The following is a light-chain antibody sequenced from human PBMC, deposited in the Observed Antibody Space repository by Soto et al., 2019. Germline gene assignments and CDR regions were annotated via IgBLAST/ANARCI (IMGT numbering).Light chain of an antibody. CDR1: QTVGRS. Sequence: EIVWTQSPATLSLSPGERATLSCRASQTVGRSLAWYQQKPGQAPRLLISDASNRDTGIPARFSGSGSGTDFTLTISSLEPEDFAVYYCQQFSSYPLTFGGGTKVDI. J-gene: IGKJ4*01. CDR3: QQFSSYPLT. V-gene: IGKV3-11*01. CDR2: DAS.